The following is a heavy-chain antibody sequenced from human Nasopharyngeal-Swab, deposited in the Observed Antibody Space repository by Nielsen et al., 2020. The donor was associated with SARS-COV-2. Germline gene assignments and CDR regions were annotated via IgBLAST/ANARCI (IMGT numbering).Heavy chain of an antibody. Sequence: GGSLRLSCEASGFTFGSYTMNWVRQAPGKGLEWVSFISSSGSIAYHADSVKGRFTISRDNANNSLYLQMNSLRADDTAVYYCVRDGALIQLWLLPHALDIWGQGTLVTVSS. CDR1: GFTFGSYT. D-gene: IGHD5-18*01. J-gene: IGHJ3*02. CDR3: VRDGALIQLWLLPHALDI. CDR2: ISSSGSIA. V-gene: IGHV3-48*04.